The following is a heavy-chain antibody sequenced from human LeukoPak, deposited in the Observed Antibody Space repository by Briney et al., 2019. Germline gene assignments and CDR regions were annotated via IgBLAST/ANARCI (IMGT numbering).Heavy chain of an antibody. CDR2: INHRGTT. V-gene: IGHV4-34*01. D-gene: IGHD2-2*01. CDR1: GESFSHYY. CDR3: ARGAFHTSSVWFDP. Sequence: SETLSLTCAVSGESFSHYYWSWLRQTPGKGLEWIGEINHRGTTNYNPSIKSRVAIPIDTSRNQFSLQVTSVTAADTAVFYCARGAFHTSSVWFDPWGQGTLVTVSS. J-gene: IGHJ5*02.